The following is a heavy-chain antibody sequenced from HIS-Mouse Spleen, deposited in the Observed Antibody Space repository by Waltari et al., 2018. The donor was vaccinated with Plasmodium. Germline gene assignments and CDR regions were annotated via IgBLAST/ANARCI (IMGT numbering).Heavy chain of an antibody. J-gene: IGHJ2*01. CDR3: ARGRRVESAAAYWYFDL. D-gene: IGHD6-13*01. CDR2: INHSGST. Sequence: QVQLQQWGAGLLKPSEPLSPPCAVYGGSCSVYFWSWTRPPPGKGLEWIGEINHSGSTNYNPALKSRVTISVDTSKNQFSLKLSSVTAADTAVYYCARGRRVESAAAYWYFDLWGRGTLVTVSS. CDR1: GGSCSVYF. V-gene: IGHV4-34*01.